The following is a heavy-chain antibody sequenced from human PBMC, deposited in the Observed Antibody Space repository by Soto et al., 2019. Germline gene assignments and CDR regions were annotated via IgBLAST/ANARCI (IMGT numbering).Heavy chain of an antibody. Sequence: QVQLVESGGGVVQPGRSLRLSCAASGFTFSSYGMYWVRQAPGKGLEWVAVISYDGSNKYYADSVKGRFTISRDNSNNTLYRQMNSLRAEDTSVYYCEKPPRSCYSCFDYWGQGTLVNVSS. CDR2: ISYDGSNK. D-gene: IGHD2-15*01. CDR1: GFTFSSYG. J-gene: IGHJ4*02. V-gene: IGHV3-30*18. CDR3: EKPPRSCYSCFDY.